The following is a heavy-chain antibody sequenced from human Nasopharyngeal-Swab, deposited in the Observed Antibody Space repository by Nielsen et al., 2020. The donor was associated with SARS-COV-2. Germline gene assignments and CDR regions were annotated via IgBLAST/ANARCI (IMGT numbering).Heavy chain of an antibody. J-gene: IGHJ4*02. V-gene: IGHV3-48*04. CDR2: ISSSSGTI. D-gene: IGHD1-7*01. Sequence: GGSLRLSCAASGFTFNGYGMNWVRQAPGKGLEWLSYISSSSGTIYYADSVKGRFTVARDNANNSLYLQMNSLRAEDTAVYYCAKDQVGTGTTCFDYWGQGTLVTVSS. CDR3: AKDQVGTGTTCFDY. CDR1: GFTFNGYG.